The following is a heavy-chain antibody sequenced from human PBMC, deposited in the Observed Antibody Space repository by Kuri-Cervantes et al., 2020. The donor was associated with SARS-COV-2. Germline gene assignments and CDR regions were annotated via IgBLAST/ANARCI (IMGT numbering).Heavy chain of an antibody. Sequence: GESLKISCAASGFTFSRYAMRWVRQAPGKGLEWVSAISGSGGTTYYADSVKGRFTISRDNSKNTLYLQMNSLRAEDTAVYYCARDYDSSGHMLDYWGQGTLVTVSS. CDR1: GFTFSRYA. J-gene: IGHJ4*02. CDR3: ARDYDSSGHMLDY. V-gene: IGHV3-23*01. CDR2: ISGSGGTT. D-gene: IGHD3-22*01.